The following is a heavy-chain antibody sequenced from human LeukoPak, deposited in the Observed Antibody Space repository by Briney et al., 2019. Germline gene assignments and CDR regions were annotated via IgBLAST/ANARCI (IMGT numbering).Heavy chain of an antibody. CDR1: GFTFSDYY. D-gene: IGHD3-22*01. CDR3: ARTYYYDSSGYSHPPDY. CDR2: ISSSGSTI. V-gene: IGHV3-11*04. J-gene: IGHJ4*02. Sequence: GGSLRLSCAASGFTFSDYYMSWIRQAPGKGLEWVSYISSSGSTIYYADSVKGRFTISRDNAKNSLYLQMNSLRAEDTAVYYCARTYYYDSSGYSHPPDYWGQGTLVTVSS.